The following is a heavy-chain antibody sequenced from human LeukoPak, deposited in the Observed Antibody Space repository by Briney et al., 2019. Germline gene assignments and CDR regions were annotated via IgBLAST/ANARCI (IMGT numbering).Heavy chain of an antibody. Sequence: GGSLRLSCAASGFTFSSYGMHWVRQAPGKGLEWVAFIRYDGSNKYYADSVKGRFTISRDNSKNTLYLQMNSLRAEDTAVYYCAKDPAAVAEYFDYWGQGTLVTVSS. V-gene: IGHV3-30*02. CDR3: AKDPAAVAEYFDY. CDR1: GFTFSSYG. CDR2: IRYDGSNK. D-gene: IGHD6-19*01. J-gene: IGHJ4*02.